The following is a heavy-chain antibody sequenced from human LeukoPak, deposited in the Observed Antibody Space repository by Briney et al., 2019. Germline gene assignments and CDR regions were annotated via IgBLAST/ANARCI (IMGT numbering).Heavy chain of an antibody. J-gene: IGHJ4*02. CDR1: GYTFTGYW. V-gene: IGHV1-69*06. CDR3: ASSGIAVAGTGYYFDY. Sequence: GASVKLSCKAFGYTFTGYWMHWVRQAPGQGPEWMGGIIPIFGTANYAQKFQGRVTIAADKSTSTAYMELSSLRSEDTAVFYCASSGIAVAGTGYYFDYWGQGTLVTVSS. CDR2: IIPIFGTA. D-gene: IGHD6-19*01.